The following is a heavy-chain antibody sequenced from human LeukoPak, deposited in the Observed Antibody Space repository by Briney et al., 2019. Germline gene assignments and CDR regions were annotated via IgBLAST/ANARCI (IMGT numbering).Heavy chain of an antibody. CDR3: ARSIRGCSSSPCYEDY. CDR1: GYTFTDYY. V-gene: IGHV1-46*01. D-gene: IGHD2-2*01. CDR2: INPSGGST. Sequence: ASVNVSCKASGYTFTDYYIHWVRQAPGQGLEWMGMINPSGGSTGYAQKFQGRVTMTRDTSTSTVYMDLNSLRSEDTAVYFCARSIRGCSSSPCYEDYWGQGTLVTVSS. J-gene: IGHJ4*02.